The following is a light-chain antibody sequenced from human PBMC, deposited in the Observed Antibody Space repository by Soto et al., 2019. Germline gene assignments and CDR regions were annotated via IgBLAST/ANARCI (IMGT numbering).Light chain of an antibody. CDR1: QSITTW. V-gene: IGKV1-5*03. J-gene: IGKJ2*01. CDR3: QRYSDYQYI. CDR2: KAT. Sequence: DIQMTQSPSTLSASVGDRVTITCRASQSITTWLVWYQQKPGKAPKLLIYKATNLQSGVPSRFSGSGSGTEFSLTISSLQPDDFATYYCQRYSDYQYIFGQGTKLEIK.